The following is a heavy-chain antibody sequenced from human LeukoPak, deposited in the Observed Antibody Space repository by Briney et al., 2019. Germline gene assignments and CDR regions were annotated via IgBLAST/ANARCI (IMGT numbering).Heavy chain of an antibody. CDR3: ARLGASLVWDSGSFPDS. D-gene: IGHD3-10*01. CDR2: IFYTGNT. J-gene: IGHJ4*02. Sequence: PSETLSLTCAVYGGSFSGYYWTWIRQPPGKGLEWIGSIFYTGNTYYNPSLNSRVTISADTSKNQFSLELKFVTAADTAVYYCARLGASLVWDSGSFPDSWGQGTLVTVSS. CDR1: GGSFSGYY. V-gene: IGHV4-34*12.